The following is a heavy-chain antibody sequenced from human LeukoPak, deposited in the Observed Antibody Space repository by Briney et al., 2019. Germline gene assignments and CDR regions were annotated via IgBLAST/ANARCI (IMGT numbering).Heavy chain of an antibody. D-gene: IGHD3-10*01. CDR2: IWYDESNK. Sequence: GGSLRLPCAASGFAFSNYDMHWVRQAPGKGLEWVALIWYDESNKYYADSVKGRFTISRDNSKNTLYLQMNSLRVEDTAVYYCARGKLGSFDIWGQGTLVTVSS. V-gene: IGHV3-33*01. CDR3: ARGKLGSFDI. J-gene: IGHJ3*02. CDR1: GFAFSNYD.